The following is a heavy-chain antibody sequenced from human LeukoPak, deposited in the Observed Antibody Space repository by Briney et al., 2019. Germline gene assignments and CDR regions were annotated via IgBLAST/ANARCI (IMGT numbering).Heavy chain of an antibody. Sequence: GGSLTLSCAASGFTFSDYYMSWIRQAPGKGLEWVSYISSSGSTMYYADSVKGRFTISRDNAKNSLYLQMNSLRAEDTAVYYCARGGGYCSGGSCYPSVAYYFDYWGQGTLVTVSS. CDR3: ARGGGYCSGGSCYPSVAYYFDY. V-gene: IGHV3-11*04. J-gene: IGHJ4*02. CDR1: GFTFSDYY. D-gene: IGHD2-15*01. CDR2: ISSSGSTM.